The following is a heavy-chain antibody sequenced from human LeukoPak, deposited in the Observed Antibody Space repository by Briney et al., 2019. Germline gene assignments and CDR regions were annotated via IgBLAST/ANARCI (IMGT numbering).Heavy chain of an antibody. CDR3: ARASYYYDTTGLGAVDI. Sequence: GGSLRLSCAASGFTFSSYAMSWVRQAPGKGLEWVSGINWNSDNIGYADSVRGRFTISRDDAKNSLFLQMNSLRVEDTALYYCARASYYYDTTGLGAVDIWGQGTMVTVSS. CDR1: GFTFSSYA. V-gene: IGHV3-20*04. CDR2: INWNSDNI. J-gene: IGHJ3*02. D-gene: IGHD3-22*01.